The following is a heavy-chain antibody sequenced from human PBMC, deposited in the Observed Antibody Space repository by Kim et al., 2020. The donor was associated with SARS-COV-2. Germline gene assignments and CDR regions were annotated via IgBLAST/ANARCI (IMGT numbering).Heavy chain of an antibody. D-gene: IGHD6-6*01. Sequence: GGSLRLSCAASGFTVSSNYMSWVRQAPGKGLEWVSVIYSGGSTYYADSVKGRFTISRDNSKNTLYLQMNSLRAEDTAVYYCARDRYSSSAVGMDVWGQGTTVTVSS. V-gene: IGHV3-53*01. J-gene: IGHJ6*02. CDR3: ARDRYSSSAVGMDV. CDR2: IYSGGST. CDR1: GFTVSSNY.